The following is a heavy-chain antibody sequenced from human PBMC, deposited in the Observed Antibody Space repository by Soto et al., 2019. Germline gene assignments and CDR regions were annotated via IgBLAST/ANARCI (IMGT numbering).Heavy chain of an antibody. CDR1: GFTVSSSH. D-gene: IGHD3-3*01. Sequence: EVQVVESGGGLIQPGGSLRLSCAASGFTVSSSHMTWVRRAPGKGLAWFSLLYCGRSAFYADSVKGRVTISRDSSRNTVYRQMNSLRAEDTAVYYCARGRAFSDFWTGSYVDYWGQGTLVTVSS. V-gene: IGHV3-53*01. CDR3: ARGRAFSDFWTGSYVDY. J-gene: IGHJ4*02. CDR2: LYCGRSA.